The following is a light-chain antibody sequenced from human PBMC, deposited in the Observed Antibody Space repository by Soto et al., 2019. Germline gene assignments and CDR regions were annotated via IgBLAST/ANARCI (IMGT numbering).Light chain of an antibody. CDR2: GAS. CDR1: QTVWTNY. Sequence: EVVLTQSPGTLSLSPGERATLSCRASQTVWTNYLAWFHHRPGQAPGLVIYGASRRATGIRDRFTGSGSGTDFTLTITRLEPEEFGVYYCHQYADSRTFGQGTKLEIK. J-gene: IGKJ2*02. CDR3: HQYADSRT. V-gene: IGKV3-20*01.